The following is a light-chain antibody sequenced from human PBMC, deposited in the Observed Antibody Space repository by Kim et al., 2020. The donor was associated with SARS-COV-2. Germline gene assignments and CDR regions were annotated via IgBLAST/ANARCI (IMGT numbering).Light chain of an antibody. V-gene: IGLV2-23*02. CDR3: CSYAGSSTWV. J-gene: IGLJ3*02. Sequence: GQSITLPCTGTSSDVGSYNLVSWYQKHPGKAPKLMIYEVSKRPSGVSNRFSGSKSGNTASLTISGRQAEDEADYYCCSYAGSSTWVFGGGAKLTVL. CDR1: SSDVGSYNL. CDR2: EVS.